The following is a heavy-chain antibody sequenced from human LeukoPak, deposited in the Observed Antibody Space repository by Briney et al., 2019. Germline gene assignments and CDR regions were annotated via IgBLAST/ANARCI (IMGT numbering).Heavy chain of an antibody. Sequence: SVKVSCKASGGTFSSYAISWVRQAPGQGLEWMGENIPIFGTANYAQKFQGRVTITTDESTSTAYMELSSLRSEDTAVYYCARAKKYYYDSSGPTLDYWGQGTLVTVSS. CDR1: GGTFSSYA. V-gene: IGHV1-69*05. CDR2: NIPIFGTA. D-gene: IGHD3-22*01. CDR3: ARAKKYYYDSSGPTLDY. J-gene: IGHJ4*02.